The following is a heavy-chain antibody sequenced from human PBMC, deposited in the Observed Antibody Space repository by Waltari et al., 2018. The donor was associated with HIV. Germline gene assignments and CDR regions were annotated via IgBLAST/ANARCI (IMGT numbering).Heavy chain of an antibody. Sequence: QVQLQQWGAGLLKPSETLSLTCAVYGGSFSGYYWSWIRQPPGKGLEWIGEINHSGSTNYNPSLKSRVTISVDTSKNQFSLKLSSVTAADTAVYYCARGRGRGYSYGYPGWYFDLWGRGTLVTVSS. CDR3: ARGRGRGYSYGYPGWYFDL. D-gene: IGHD5-18*01. CDR1: GGSFSGYY. J-gene: IGHJ2*01. CDR2: INHSGST. V-gene: IGHV4-34*01.